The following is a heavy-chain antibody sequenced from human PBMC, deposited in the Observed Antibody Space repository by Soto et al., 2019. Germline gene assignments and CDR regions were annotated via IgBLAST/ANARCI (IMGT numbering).Heavy chain of an antibody. CDR3: ARGPTYSGSYYYCMDV. Sequence: QVQLQQWGAGLLKPSETLSLTCAVYGGSFSGYYWSWIRQPPGKGLEWIGEINHSGSTNYNPSLKSRVTISVDTSKNQFSLKLSSVTAADTAVYYCARGPTYSGSYYYCMDVWGQGTTVTVSS. CDR1: GGSFSGYY. CDR2: INHSGST. D-gene: IGHD1-26*01. J-gene: IGHJ6*02. V-gene: IGHV4-34*01.